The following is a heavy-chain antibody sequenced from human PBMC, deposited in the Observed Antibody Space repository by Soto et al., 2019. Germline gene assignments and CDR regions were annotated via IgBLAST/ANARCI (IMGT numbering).Heavy chain of an antibody. CDR1: GFTFSSFG. Sequence: QVQLVESGGGVVQPGRSLRLSCAASGFTFSSFGMHWVRQAPGKGLEWVAVISYDGSNNYYADSVKGRFTISRDNSKNTLYLQMNSLRAEDTAVYYCVKDRARDGLDYWGQGTLVTVSS. V-gene: IGHV3-30*18. CDR3: VKDRARDGLDY. D-gene: IGHD2-2*03. J-gene: IGHJ4*02. CDR2: ISYDGSNN.